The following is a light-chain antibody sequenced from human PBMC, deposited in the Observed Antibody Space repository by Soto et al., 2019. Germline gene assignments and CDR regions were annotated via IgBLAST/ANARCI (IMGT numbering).Light chain of an antibody. CDR2: GAF. CDR3: QHLNYYPYT. J-gene: IGKJ2*01. CDR1: QDISNY. V-gene: IGKV1-9*01. Sequence: DIQLTQSPSFLSAAVGDRGTIICRASQDISNYLAWYQQKPGKAPKLLIFGAFTLQSGVPSRFSGSGSGTEFTLTISSLQPEDFAIYYCQHLNYYPYTFGQGTKLEIK.